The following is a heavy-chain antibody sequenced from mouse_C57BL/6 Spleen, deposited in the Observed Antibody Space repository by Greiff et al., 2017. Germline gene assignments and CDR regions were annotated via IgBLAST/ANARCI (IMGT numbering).Heavy chain of an antibody. V-gene: IGHV3-6*01. CDR3: ARDTGNYFDY. CDR2: ISYDGSN. Sequence: DVKLQESGPGLVKPSQSLSLTCSFTGYSIPSGYYWNWIRQFPGNKLEWMGYISYDGSNNYNPSLKNRISITRDTSKNQFFLKLNSVTTEDTATYYCARDTGNYFDYWGQGTTRTVSS. D-gene: IGHD4-1*01. CDR1: GYSIPSGYY. J-gene: IGHJ2*01.